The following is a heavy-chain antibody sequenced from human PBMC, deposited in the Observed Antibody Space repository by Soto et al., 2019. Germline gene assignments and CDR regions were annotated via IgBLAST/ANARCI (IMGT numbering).Heavy chain of an antibody. CDR1: GYTFTSYA. CDR2: INAGNGNT. CDR3: ARCLGYCSGGSCCDWFDP. D-gene: IGHD2-15*01. V-gene: IGHV1-3*01. J-gene: IGHJ5*02. Sequence: ASVKVSCKASGYTFTSYAMHWVRQAPGQRLEWMGWINAGNGNTKYSQKFQGRVTITRDTSASTAYMELSSLRSEDTAVYYCARCLGYCSGGSCCDWFDPWGQAPLVTVSS.